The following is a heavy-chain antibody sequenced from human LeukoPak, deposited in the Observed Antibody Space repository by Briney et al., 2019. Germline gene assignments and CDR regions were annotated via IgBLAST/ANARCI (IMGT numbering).Heavy chain of an antibody. J-gene: IGHJ6*03. CDR1: GYTFTGYY. CDR3: AREGLPTTWRYYYYMDV. V-gene: IGHV1-2*02. Sequence: ASVKVSCKASGYTFTGYYMHWVRQAPGQGLEWMGWINPSSGGTNYAQKFQGRVTMTRDTSISTAYMELSRLRSDDTAVYYCAREGLPTTWRYYYYMDVWGKGTTVTVSS. CDR2: INPSSGGT. D-gene: IGHD4-17*01.